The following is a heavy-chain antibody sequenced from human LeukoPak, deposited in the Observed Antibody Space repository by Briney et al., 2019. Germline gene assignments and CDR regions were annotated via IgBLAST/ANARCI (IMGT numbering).Heavy chain of an antibody. J-gene: IGHJ4*02. CDR2: SNAGNGNT. V-gene: IGHV1-3*02. Sequence: ASVKVSCKASGYTFTSYAMHWVRQAPGQRLEWMGWSNAGNGNTKYSQEFQGRVTITRDTSASTAYMELSSLRAEDTAVYYCATDRDNSDWQKRFDSWGQGTLVTVSS. D-gene: IGHD2-21*02. CDR3: ATDRDNSDWQKRFDS. CDR1: GYTFTSYA.